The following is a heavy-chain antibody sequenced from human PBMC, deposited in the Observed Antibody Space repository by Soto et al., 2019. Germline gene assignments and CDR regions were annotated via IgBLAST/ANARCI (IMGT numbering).Heavy chain of an antibody. V-gene: IGHV1-3*01. CDR2: INAGNGNT. J-gene: IGHJ5*02. CDR1: GYTFTSYA. D-gene: IGHD3-10*01. Sequence: QVQLVQSGAEVKKPGASVKVSCKASGYTFTSYAMHWVRQAPGQRLEWMGWINAGNGNTKYSQKFQGRVTITRDTSASTAYMELSSLRSEDTAVYYCARDRLGSYSNWFDPWGQGTLVTVSS. CDR3: ARDRLGSYSNWFDP.